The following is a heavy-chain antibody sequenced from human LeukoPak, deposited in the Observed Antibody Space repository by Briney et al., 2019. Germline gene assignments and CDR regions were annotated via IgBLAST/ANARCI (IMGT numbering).Heavy chain of an antibody. CDR1: AYTFTDYY. Sequence: ASVKVSCKASAYTFTDYYVHWVRQAPGQGLEWMGRINPSSGDTNYAQNFQGRVTMTRDTSISTVYMELSSLRSEDTAVYYCARSSDYYDSSGYFDNWGQGTLVTVSS. CDR3: ARSSDYYDSSGYFDN. D-gene: IGHD3-22*01. CDR2: INPSSGDT. V-gene: IGHV1-2*06. J-gene: IGHJ4*02.